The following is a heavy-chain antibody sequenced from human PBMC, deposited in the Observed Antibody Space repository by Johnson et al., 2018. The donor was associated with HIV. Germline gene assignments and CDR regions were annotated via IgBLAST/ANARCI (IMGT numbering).Heavy chain of an antibody. CDR2: IKSKTDGGTT. Sequence: VQLVESGGGLVKPGGSLRLSCAASGFTFSNAWMSWVRQAPGKGLEWVGRIKSKTDGGTTDYAAPVKGRFTISRDDSKNTLYLQMNSLRAEDTAVYYCARGYCSGGSCYSEYAFDIWGQGTMVTVSS. V-gene: IGHV3-15*01. D-gene: IGHD2-15*01. J-gene: IGHJ3*02. CDR3: ARGYCSGGSCYSEYAFDI. CDR1: GFTFSNAW.